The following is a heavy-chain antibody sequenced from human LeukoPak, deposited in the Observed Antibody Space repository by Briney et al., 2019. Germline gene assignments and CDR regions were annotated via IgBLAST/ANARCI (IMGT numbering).Heavy chain of an antibody. J-gene: IGHJ4*02. CDR3: ARDLRIVLDY. CDR1: GFIFSSYE. V-gene: IGHV3-48*03. Sequence: KAGGSLRLSCAASGFIFSSYEMNWVRQAPGKGLEWISYSSSSGNTIYYADSVKGRFTISRDNAKNSLFLQMNSLRAEDTAVYYCARDLRIVLDYWGQGTLVTVSS. CDR2: SSSSGNTI. D-gene: IGHD2-15*01.